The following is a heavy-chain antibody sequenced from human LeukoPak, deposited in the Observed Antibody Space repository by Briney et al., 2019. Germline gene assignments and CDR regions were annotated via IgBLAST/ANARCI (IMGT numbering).Heavy chain of an antibody. J-gene: IGHJ4*02. D-gene: IGHD6-19*01. CDR3: AKDLIAVAGHETDY. CDR1: GFTFSSYA. V-gene: IGHV3-23*01. CDR2: ISGSGGSI. Sequence: PGGSLRLSCAASGFTFSSYAMSWVRQAPGKGLEWVSAISGSGGSIYYADSVKGRFTISRDNSKNTLYLQMNSLRAEDTAVYYCAKDLIAVAGHETDYWGQGALVTVSS.